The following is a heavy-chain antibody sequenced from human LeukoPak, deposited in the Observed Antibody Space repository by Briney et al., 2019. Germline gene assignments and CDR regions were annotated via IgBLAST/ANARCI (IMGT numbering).Heavy chain of an antibody. CDR1: AFTFTSSA. D-gene: IGHD5-12*01. CDR3: AADRGGYGPFDY. Sequence: SVKVSCKASAFTFTSSAMQWVRQARGQRLEWIGWIVVGSGNTNYAQKFQERVTITRDMSTSTAYMELSSLRSEDTAVYYCAADRGGYGPFDYWGQGTLVTVSS. J-gene: IGHJ4*02. V-gene: IGHV1-58*02. CDR2: IVVGSGNT.